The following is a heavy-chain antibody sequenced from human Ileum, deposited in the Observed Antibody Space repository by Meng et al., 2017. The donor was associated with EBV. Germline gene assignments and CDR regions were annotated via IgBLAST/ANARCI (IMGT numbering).Heavy chain of an antibody. Sequence: VQRRQWGPGLLHPSETLSLTCACYGGSFSGYYWTWIRQPPGKGLEWIGEINHSGSTNYNPSLKSRVTISVDKNQFSLKLSSVTAADTAVYYCARGFYTYGSSCFDYWGQGTLVTVSS. CDR2: INHSGST. CDR3: ARGFYTYGSSCFDY. V-gene: IGHV4-34*01. CDR1: GGSFSGYY. J-gene: IGHJ4*02. D-gene: IGHD6-13*01.